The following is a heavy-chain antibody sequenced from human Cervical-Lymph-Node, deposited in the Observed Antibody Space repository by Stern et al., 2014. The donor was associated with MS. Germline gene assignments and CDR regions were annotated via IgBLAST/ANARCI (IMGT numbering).Heavy chain of an antibody. J-gene: IGHJ6*02. CDR3: ASETASDYGMDV. D-gene: IGHD5-18*01. CDR1: GYTFTSYA. CDR2: INAGNGNT. V-gene: IGHV1-3*01. Sequence: VQLVESGAEVKKPGASGKVSCKASGYTFTSYAMHWVRQAPGQRLEWMGWINAGNGNTKYSQKFQGRVTITRDTSASTAYMELSSRRSEDTAVYYCASETASDYGMDVWGQGTTVTVSS.